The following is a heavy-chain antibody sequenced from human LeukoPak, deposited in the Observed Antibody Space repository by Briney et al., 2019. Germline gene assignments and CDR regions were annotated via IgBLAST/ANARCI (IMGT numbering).Heavy chain of an antibody. J-gene: IGHJ4*02. Sequence: SETLSLTCAVYGGSFSGYYWSWVRQPPGKWLEWIGEINNSGSTNYNPSLKSRVTISVDTSKNQFSLKLSSVTAADTAVYYCARGNNYYDSSGFTYWGQGTLVTVSS. D-gene: IGHD3-22*01. CDR2: INNSGST. CDR3: ARGNNYYDSSGFTY. V-gene: IGHV4-34*01. CDR1: GGSFSGYY.